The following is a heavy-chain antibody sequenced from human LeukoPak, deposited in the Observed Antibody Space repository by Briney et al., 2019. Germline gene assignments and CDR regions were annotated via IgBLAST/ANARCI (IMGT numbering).Heavy chain of an antibody. Sequence: GGSLRLSCAASGFTFSDYYMSWIRQAPGKGLEWVSYISSSGSTIYYADSVKGRFTISRDNAKNSLYLQMNSLRAEDTAVYYCAKGSGSSTHNNWFDLWGQGTLVTVSS. D-gene: IGHD3-10*01. CDR1: GFTFSDYY. CDR3: AKGSGSSTHNNWFDL. CDR2: ISSSGSTI. J-gene: IGHJ5*02. V-gene: IGHV3-11*01.